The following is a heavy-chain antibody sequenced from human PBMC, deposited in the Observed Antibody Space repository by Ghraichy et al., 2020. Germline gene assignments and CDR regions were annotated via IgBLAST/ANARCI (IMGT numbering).Heavy chain of an antibody. CDR1: GYFFTGHY. CDR3: ARDPVGIAVAAPGHHNYNYGLDV. J-gene: IGHJ6*02. D-gene: IGHD6-19*01. V-gene: IGHV1-2*02. CDR2: INPNSGGT. Sequence: ASVKVSCKASGYFFTGHYMHWVRQAPGQGLEWMGWINPNSGGTNYAQKFQGRVTMIRDTSISTAYMELSRLRFDDTAIYYCARDPVGIAVAAPGHHNYNYGLDVWGQGTTVTVSS.